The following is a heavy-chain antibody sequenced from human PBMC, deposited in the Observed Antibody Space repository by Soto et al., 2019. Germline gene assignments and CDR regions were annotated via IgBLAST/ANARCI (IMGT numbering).Heavy chain of an antibody. J-gene: IGHJ6*02. D-gene: IGHD3-22*01. Sequence: QVQLVQSGAEVKKPESSVRVSCKASGGTFNNYAITWVRQAPGQGLEWMGGTIPMFGTTNYAEKFQGRVTITADESTNTAYMELSSLRSKDTAVYYCTRCGIRYHSIGFYLGIDGMDVWGQGTTVIVSS. CDR3: TRCGIRYHSIGFYLGIDGMDV. CDR1: GGTFNNYA. V-gene: IGHV1-69*12. CDR2: TIPMFGTT.